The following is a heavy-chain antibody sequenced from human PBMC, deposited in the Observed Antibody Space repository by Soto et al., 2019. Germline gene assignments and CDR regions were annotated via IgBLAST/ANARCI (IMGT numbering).Heavy chain of an antibody. V-gene: IGHV5-51*01. J-gene: IGHJ6*03. CDR1: GYSFISYW. CDR3: GRRNYFDSRWNYIDV. Sequence: GESLKISCKGSGYSFISYWIGWVRQMPGKGLEWMGIIYPGDSDTRYSPSFQGQVTISADKSISTAYLQWSSLKASGTATYYCGRRNYFDSRWNYIDVWGQLTTVTACS. D-gene: IGHD3-22*01. CDR2: IYPGDSDT.